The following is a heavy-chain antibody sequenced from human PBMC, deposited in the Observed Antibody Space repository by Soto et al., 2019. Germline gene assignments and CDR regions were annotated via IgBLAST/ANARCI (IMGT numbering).Heavy chain of an antibody. CDR1: GGTFSSYT. Sequence: QVQLAQSGAEVKKPGSSVKVSCKASGGTFSSYTISWVRQAPGQGLEWMGRIIPILGIANYAQKFQGRVTITADKSTSTAYMELSSLRSEDTAVYYCARGTKGELDWFDPWGQGTLVTVSS. D-gene: IGHD3-16*01. J-gene: IGHJ5*02. CDR2: IIPILGIA. V-gene: IGHV1-69*02. CDR3: ARGTKGELDWFDP.